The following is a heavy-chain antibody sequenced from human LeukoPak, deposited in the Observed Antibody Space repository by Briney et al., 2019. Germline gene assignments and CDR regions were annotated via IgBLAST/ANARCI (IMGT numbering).Heavy chain of an antibody. Sequence: GGSLRLSCVAYGFTFSIYWMHWVRQPPGRGLVWVSRIYVDGRTTNYADSVKGRFTISRDNAKNTVYLEMNSLSVEDTATYYCIRDFRSADLWGQGTLVTVTS. CDR3: IRDFRSADL. J-gene: IGHJ5*02. CDR2: IYVDGRTT. CDR1: GFTFSIYW. V-gene: IGHV3-74*01.